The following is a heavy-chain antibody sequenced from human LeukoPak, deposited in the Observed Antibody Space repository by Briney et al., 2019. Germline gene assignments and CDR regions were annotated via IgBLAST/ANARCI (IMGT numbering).Heavy chain of an antibody. CDR2: IRHDGSLY. CDR3: ARDQVSTGRSATGY. D-gene: IGHD5/OR15-5a*01. CDR1: GFYFRDYG. V-gene: IGHV3-30*02. J-gene: IGHJ4*02. Sequence: GGSLRLSCEASGFYFRDYGMHWVRQAPGKGLEWLAFIRHDGSLYYNADSGRFTISRDNSNNMLYLQMNNLRPEDTALYYCARDQVSTGRSATGYWGQGTLVTVSS.